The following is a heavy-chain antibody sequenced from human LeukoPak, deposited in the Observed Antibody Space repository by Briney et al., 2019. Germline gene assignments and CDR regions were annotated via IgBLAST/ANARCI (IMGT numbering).Heavy chain of an antibody. CDR2: TSSSSTYT. V-gene: IGHV3-11*03. J-gene: IGHJ6*02. Sequence: AQTLRLSCAASGCTFTDYYMSWICNPPPQGLEWVSYTSSSSTYTNCADSVKGRFTICRDNAKESLYLQMNSLTAEDAAVYYCARGQLVGGYYYGLDVWGLGTTVTVSS. D-gene: IGHD6-13*01. CDR3: ARGQLVGGYYYGLDV. CDR1: GCTFTDYY.